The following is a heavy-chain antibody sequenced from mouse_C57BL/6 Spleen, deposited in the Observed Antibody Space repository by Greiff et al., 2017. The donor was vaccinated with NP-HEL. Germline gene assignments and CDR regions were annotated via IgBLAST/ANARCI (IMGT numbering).Heavy chain of an antibody. CDR2: IDPETGGT. D-gene: IGHD1-1*01. CDR1: GYTFTDYE. V-gene: IGHV1-15*01. Sequence: VQLQQSGAELVRPGASVTLSCKASGYTFTDYEMHWVKQTPVHGLEWIGAIDPETGGTAYNQKFKGKAILTADKSSSTAYMELRSLTSEDSAVYYCTRGGTTVVATSSAMDYWGQGTSVTVSS. J-gene: IGHJ4*01. CDR3: TRGGTTVVATSSAMDY.